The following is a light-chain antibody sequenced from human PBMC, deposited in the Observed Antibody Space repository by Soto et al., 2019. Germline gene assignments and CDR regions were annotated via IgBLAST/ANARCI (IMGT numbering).Light chain of an antibody. J-gene: IGLJ1*01. CDR3: CSFTRSTTYV. Sequence: QSALTQPASVSGSPGQSITISCTGTSSDVGAYDYVSWYQQHPGKAPKLLIYDVSNRPSGVSNRFSGSKSGNTASLTISGLQAEDEADYYCCSFTRSTTYVFGTGTNLTVL. CDR1: SSDVGAYDY. V-gene: IGLV2-14*01. CDR2: DVS.